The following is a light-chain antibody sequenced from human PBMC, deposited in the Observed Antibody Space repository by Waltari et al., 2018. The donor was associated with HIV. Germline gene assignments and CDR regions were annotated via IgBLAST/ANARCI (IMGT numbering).Light chain of an antibody. V-gene: IGKV3-11*01. CDR1: QSVSSY. CDR3: QQRSNWPGFT. J-gene: IGKJ3*01. CDR2: DAS. Sequence: EIVLTQSPATLSLSPGERATLSCRASQSVSSYLAWSQQKPGQAPRLLIYDASKRAPGIPARFSGSGSGTDFTLTISSLEPEDFAVYYCQQRSNWPGFTFGPGTKVDIK.